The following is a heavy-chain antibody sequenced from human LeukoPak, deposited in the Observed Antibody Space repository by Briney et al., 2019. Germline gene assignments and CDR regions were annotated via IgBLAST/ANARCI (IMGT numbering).Heavy chain of an antibody. CDR1: GFTFSSYA. CDR2: ISGSGEST. J-gene: IGHJ4*02. D-gene: IGHD7-27*01. Sequence: GGSLRLSCAASGFTFSSYAMTWVRQAPGKGLEWVSEISGSGESTYYGDSVKGRFTISRDNSKNTLYLQMNSLRAGDTAIYYCAGEHWDFDYWGQGTLVTVSS. V-gene: IGHV3-23*01. CDR3: AGEHWDFDY.